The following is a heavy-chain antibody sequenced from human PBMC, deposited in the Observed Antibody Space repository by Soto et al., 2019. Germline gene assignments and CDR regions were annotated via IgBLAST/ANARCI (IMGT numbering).Heavy chain of an antibody. CDR2: IYYSGST. CDR1: GGSISSGDYY. CDR3: ARQVATYYYYGMDV. D-gene: IGHD5-12*01. Sequence: PSETLSLTCTVSGGSISSGDYYCSWIRRPPGKGLEWIGYIYYSGSTYYNPSLKSRVTISVDTSKNQFSLKLSSVTAADTAVYYCARQVATYYYYGMDVWGQGTTVTVSS. J-gene: IGHJ6*02. V-gene: IGHV4-30-4*01.